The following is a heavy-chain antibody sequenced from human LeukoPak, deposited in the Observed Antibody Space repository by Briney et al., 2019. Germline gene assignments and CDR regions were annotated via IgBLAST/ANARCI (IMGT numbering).Heavy chain of an antibody. CDR1: GFTFSSYS. J-gene: IGHJ2*01. V-gene: IGHV3-21*01. Sequence: TGGSLRLSCAASGFTFSSYSMNWVRQAPGRGLEWVSSISSSSSYIYYADSVKGRFTISRDNAKNSLYLQMNSLRAEDTAVYYCARDPLYSSSLYWYFDLWGRGTLVTVSS. CDR2: ISSSSSYI. D-gene: IGHD6-6*01. CDR3: ARDPLYSSSLYWYFDL.